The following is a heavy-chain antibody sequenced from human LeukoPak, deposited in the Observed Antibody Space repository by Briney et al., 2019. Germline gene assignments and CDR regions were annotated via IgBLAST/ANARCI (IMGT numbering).Heavy chain of an antibody. Sequence: PSETLSLTCAVYGGSFSGNYWSWIRQPPGKGLEWIGEINHSGSTNYNPSLKSRVTISVDTSKNQFSLKLSSVTAADTAVYYCARDVSSSGSSGWHKRKYDYFDYWGQGTLVTVSS. CDR3: ARDVSSSGSSGWHKRKYDYFDY. CDR1: GGSFSGNY. J-gene: IGHJ4*02. CDR2: INHSGST. D-gene: IGHD6-19*01. V-gene: IGHV4-34*01.